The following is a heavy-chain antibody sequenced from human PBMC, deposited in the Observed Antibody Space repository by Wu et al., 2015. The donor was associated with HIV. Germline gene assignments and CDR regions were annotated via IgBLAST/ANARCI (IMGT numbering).Heavy chain of an antibody. CDR3: ARGRVGRLDYFDS. V-gene: IGHV1-46*01. J-gene: IGHJ4*02. CDR1: GYTFTRYY. CDR2: INPSGGST. Sequence: QAQLVQSGAEVKKPGASVKISCKASGYTFTRYYVHWVRQAPGQGLEWMGIINPSGGSTSYAQKFQGRVTMTRDTSTSTVYMELSSLRSEDTAVYYCARGRVGRLDYFDSWGQGTLVTVSS. D-gene: IGHD3-16*01.